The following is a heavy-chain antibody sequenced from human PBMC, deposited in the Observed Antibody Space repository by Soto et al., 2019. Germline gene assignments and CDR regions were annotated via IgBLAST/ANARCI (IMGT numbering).Heavy chain of an antibody. CDR3: ARDRIVVVPAAKYNWFDP. CDR1: GGTFSSYA. J-gene: IGHJ5*02. CDR2: IIPIFGTA. V-gene: IGHV1-69*06. D-gene: IGHD2-2*01. Sequence: GASVKVSCKASGGTFSSYAISWVRQAPGQGLEWMGGIIPIFGTANYAQKFQGRVTITADKSTSTAYMELSSLRSEDTAVYYCARDRIVVVPAAKYNWFDPWGQGTLVTVSS.